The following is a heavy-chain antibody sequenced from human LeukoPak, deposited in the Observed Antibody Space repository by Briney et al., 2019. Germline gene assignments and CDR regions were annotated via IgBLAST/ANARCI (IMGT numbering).Heavy chain of an antibody. V-gene: IGHV4-39*01. CDR2: IYYSGGT. J-gene: IGHJ6*02. Sequence: PSETLSLTCTVSGGSISSSSYYWGWIRQPPGKGLEWIGSIYYSGGTYYNPSLKSRVTISVDTSKNQFSLKLSSVTAADTAVYYCASPTPGIAAAGTYYYGMDVWGQGTTVTVSS. D-gene: IGHD6-13*01. CDR1: GGSISSSSYY. CDR3: ASPTPGIAAAGTYYYGMDV.